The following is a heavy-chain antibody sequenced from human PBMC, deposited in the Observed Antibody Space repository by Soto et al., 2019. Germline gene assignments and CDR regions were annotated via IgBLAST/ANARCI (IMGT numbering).Heavy chain of an antibody. D-gene: IGHD2-2*01. Sequence: TLSITCTVSNGSISSGGYYWSWIRQHPGKGLEWIGYIYYSGSTYYNPSLKSRVTISVDTSKNQFSLKLSSVTAADTAVYYCARARSSTSPCGYWGQGTLVPVS. J-gene: IGHJ4*02. CDR2: IYYSGST. V-gene: IGHV4-31*03. CDR1: NGSISSGGYY. CDR3: ARARSSTSPCGY.